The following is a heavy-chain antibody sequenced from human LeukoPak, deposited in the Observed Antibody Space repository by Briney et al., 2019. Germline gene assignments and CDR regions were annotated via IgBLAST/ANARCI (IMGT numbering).Heavy chain of an antibody. CDR1: GASFTGYY. V-gene: IGHV4-34*01. Sequence: SETLSLTCDVYGASFTGYYWSWIRQSPGKGLEWIGEMNQRGSMNYNPSLKSRVSISVDRSKNQFSLKLSSVTAADTAVYYCARELELRYWGQGTLVTVSS. CDR2: MNQRGSM. D-gene: IGHD1-7*01. J-gene: IGHJ4*02. CDR3: ARELELRY.